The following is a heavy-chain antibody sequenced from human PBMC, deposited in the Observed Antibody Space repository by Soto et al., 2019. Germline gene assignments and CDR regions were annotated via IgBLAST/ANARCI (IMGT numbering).Heavy chain of an antibody. CDR1: GFTFSSYW. CDR3: AREDWNYVLYYFDY. J-gene: IGHJ4*02. D-gene: IGHD1-7*01. V-gene: IGHV3-7*05. Sequence: PGGSLRLSCAASGFTFSSYWMSWVRQAPGKGLEWVANIKQDGSEKYYVDSVKGRFTISRDNAKNSLYLQMNSLRAEDTAVYYCAREDWNYVLYYFDYWGQGTLVTVSS. CDR2: IKQDGSEK.